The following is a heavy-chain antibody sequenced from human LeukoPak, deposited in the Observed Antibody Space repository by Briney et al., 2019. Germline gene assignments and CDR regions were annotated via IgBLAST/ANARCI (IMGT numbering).Heavy chain of an antibody. CDR3: ARALRGVPSMTTVTTWFDP. CDR1: GGSISSHY. J-gene: IGHJ5*02. Sequence: PSETLSLTCTVSGGSISSHYWSWIRQPPGKGLEWIGYIYYSGSTNYNPSLKSRVTISVDTSKNQFSLKLSSVTAADTAVYYCARALRGVPSMTTVTTWFDPWGQGTLVTVSS. D-gene: IGHD4-17*01. CDR2: IYYSGST. V-gene: IGHV4-59*11.